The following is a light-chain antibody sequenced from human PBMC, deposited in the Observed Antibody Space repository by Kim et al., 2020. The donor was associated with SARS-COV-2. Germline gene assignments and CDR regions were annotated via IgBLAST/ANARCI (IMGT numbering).Light chain of an antibody. CDR1: QSVSSNY. V-gene: IGKV3-20*01. J-gene: IGKJ2*01. Sequence: SSGERATLSCRASQSVSSNYLAWYQQKPGQAPRLLIYGASNRATGIPDKFTGSGSGTDFTLTISRLEPEDFAVYHCQQYGGSPPYTFGQGTKLEI. CDR3: QQYGGSPPYT. CDR2: GAS.